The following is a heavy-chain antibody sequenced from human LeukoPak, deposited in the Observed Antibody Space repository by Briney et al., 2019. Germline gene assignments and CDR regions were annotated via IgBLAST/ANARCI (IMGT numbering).Heavy chain of an antibody. CDR3: ARGPNSSGWYVFDY. CDR1: GFTFNAYS. D-gene: IGHD6-19*01. Sequence: GGSLRLSCAASGFTFNAYSMNWVRQAPGKGLEWVSSISSTGSYIYYADSVKGRFTISRDNAKNSLYLQMNSLRAEDTAVYYCARGPNSSGWYVFDYWGQGTLVTVSS. J-gene: IGHJ4*02. CDR2: ISSTGSYI. V-gene: IGHV3-21*01.